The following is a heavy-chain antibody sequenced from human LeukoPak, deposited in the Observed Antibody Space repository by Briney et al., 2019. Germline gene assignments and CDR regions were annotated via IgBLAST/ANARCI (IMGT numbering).Heavy chain of an antibody. V-gene: IGHV4-61*02. CDR1: GDSISTATYY. Sequence: SETLSLTCTVSGDSISTATYYWTWIRPPAGKGLGWIGRIYNDGSTKYNPSLKSRVTTSVDTSKNPFPLKPTSVTAAATGVYDWAREIVVVVPGNRRPRYNWFDPWGQGTLVTVSS. D-gene: IGHD2-15*01. CDR2: IYNDGST. CDR3: AREIVVVVPGNRRPRYNWFDP. J-gene: IGHJ5*02.